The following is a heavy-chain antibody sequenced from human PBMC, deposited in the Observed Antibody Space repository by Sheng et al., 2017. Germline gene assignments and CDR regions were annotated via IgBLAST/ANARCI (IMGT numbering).Heavy chain of an antibody. CDR3: ARRIVVVPAAITVGRNWFDP. CDR2: INHSGST. CDR1: GGSFSGYY. V-gene: IGHV4-34*01. Sequence: QVQLQQWGAGLLKPSETLSLTCAVYGGSFSGYYWSWIRQPPGKGLEWIGEINHSGSTNYNPSLKSRVTISVDTSKNQFSLKLSSVTAADTAVYYCARRIVVVPAAITVGRNWFDPLGPRGTLGHRLL. D-gene: IGHD2-2*01. J-gene: IGHJ5*02.